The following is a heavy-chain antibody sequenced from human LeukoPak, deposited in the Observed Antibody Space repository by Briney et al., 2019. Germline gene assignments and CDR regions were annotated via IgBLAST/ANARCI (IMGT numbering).Heavy chain of an antibody. CDR2: IYYSGSI. CDR3: ARISPDGAAAGNAFDP. J-gene: IGHJ5*02. Sequence: SETLSLTCAVSGYSISSSNWWGWIRQPPGKGLEWIGYIYYSGSIYYNPSLKGRVTMSVDTSKNQFSLKLSSVTAVDTAVYYCARISPDGAAAGNAFDPWGQGTLVTVSS. V-gene: IGHV4-28*05. D-gene: IGHD6-13*01. CDR1: GYSISSSNW.